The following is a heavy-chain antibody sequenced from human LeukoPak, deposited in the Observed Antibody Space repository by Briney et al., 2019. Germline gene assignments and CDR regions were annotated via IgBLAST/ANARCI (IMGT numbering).Heavy chain of an antibody. CDR3: AADYGDYASPSD. D-gene: IGHD4-17*01. J-gene: IGHJ4*02. CDR2: ISNDSTNK. V-gene: IGHV3-30*04. CDR1: GFNFRDSA. Sequence: GCSLRLSCAASGFNFRDSAMHWVRQAPAKGLEGVAVISNDSTNKCYADSVKGRFTSSRDNSKNTLFLQMNSLRLEDTAVYYCAADYGDYASPSDWGQGTLVTASS.